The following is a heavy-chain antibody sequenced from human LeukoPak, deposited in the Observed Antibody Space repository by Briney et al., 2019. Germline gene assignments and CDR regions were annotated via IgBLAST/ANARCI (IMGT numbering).Heavy chain of an antibody. V-gene: IGHV1-69*04. CDR2: IIPILGIA. J-gene: IGHJ4*02. Sequence: SVKVSCKASGGTFSSYAISWVRQAPGQGLEWMGRIIPILGIANYAQKLQGRVTITADKSTSTAYMELSSLRSEDTAVYYCARESAPSIAATGFDYWGQGTLVTVSS. CDR3: ARESAPSIAATGFDY. CDR1: GGTFSSYA. D-gene: IGHD6-6*01.